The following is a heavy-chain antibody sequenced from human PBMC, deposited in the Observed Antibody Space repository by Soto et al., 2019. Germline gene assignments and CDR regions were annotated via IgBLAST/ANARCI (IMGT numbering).Heavy chain of an antibody. CDR2: INAGNGNT. CDR3: ARGKGYNWNHGWFDP. J-gene: IGHJ5*02. D-gene: IGHD1-20*01. CDR1: GYTFTNYA. V-gene: IGHV1-3*05. Sequence: QVQLVQSGAEEKKPGASVKVSCKASGYTFTNYAMDWVRQAPGQRLEWMGWINAGNGNTKYSQNIQGRVTITRDTSASTAYMELSSLRFEDTAVYYCARGKGYNWNHGWFDPWGQGTLVTVSS.